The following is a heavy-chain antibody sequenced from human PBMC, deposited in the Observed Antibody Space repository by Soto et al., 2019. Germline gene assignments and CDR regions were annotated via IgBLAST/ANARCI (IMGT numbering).Heavy chain of an antibody. D-gene: IGHD6-13*01. V-gene: IGHV4-4*02. Sequence: QVQLQESGPGLVQPSGTLSLTCAVSGDSINNSHWWSWVRQTPGKRLEWIGETYHSGTTTYNPSLNARATISIDKSKNQFYRQMNYVTAADTAVYYCAREVNSSPARGPNWFDPWGQGTLVTVSS. CDR1: GDSINNSHW. J-gene: IGHJ5*02. CDR2: TYHSGTT. CDR3: AREVNSSPARGPNWFDP.